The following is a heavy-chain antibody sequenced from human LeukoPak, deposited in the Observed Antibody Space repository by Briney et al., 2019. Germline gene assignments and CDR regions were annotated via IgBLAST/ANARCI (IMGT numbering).Heavy chain of an antibody. D-gene: IGHD4/OR15-4a*01. CDR2: ISGSSTYT. CDR3: ARSDGPTDAFDI. J-gene: IGHJ3*02. V-gene: IGHV3-21*01. CDR1: GFTFSSYC. Sequence: GGSLRLSCTVSGFTFSSYCMNWVRQAPGKGLEWISSISGSSTYTLYTDSVKGPFTISRANAKNSLYLQMYSLRAEDTAVYDCARSDGPTDAFDIWGRGTMVTLSS.